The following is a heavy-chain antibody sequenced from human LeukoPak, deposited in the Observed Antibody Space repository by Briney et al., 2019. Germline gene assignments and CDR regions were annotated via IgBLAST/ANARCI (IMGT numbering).Heavy chain of an antibody. CDR3: ARGSLYYDRYYFDY. CDR2: ISGSGGST. D-gene: IGHD3-22*01. Sequence: PGGSLRLSCTTSGFTFSSYAMSWVRQAPGKGLEWVSAISGSGGSTYYADSVKGRFTISRDNSKNTLYLQMNSLRAEDTAVYYCARGSLYYDRYYFDYWGQGTLVTVSS. CDR1: GFTFSSYA. V-gene: IGHV3-23*01. J-gene: IGHJ4*02.